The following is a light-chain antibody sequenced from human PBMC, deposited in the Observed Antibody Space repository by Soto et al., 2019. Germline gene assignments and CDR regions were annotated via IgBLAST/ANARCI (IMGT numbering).Light chain of an antibody. CDR2: GAS. J-gene: IGKJ1*01. Sequence: EMVMTQSPATLSVSPGERATLSCRASQSVSSNLAWYQQKPGQAPRLLIYGASTRATGIPARFSGSGSGTEFTRTISSLQSEDFAVYYCQQYNNWPQTFGQGTKVEIK. CDR3: QQYNNWPQT. CDR1: QSVSSN. V-gene: IGKV3-15*01.